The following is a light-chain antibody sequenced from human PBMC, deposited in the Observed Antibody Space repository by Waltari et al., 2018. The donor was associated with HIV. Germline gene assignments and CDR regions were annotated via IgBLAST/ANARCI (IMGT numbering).Light chain of an antibody. CDR2: DVS. V-gene: IGLV2-11*01. CDR1: SSDVGGYDY. J-gene: IGLJ2*01. Sequence: QSALTQPRSVSGSPGQSVTISCTGTSSDVGGYDYVSWYQQHPGEAPKLIIYDVSKRPSGVPDRFSGAKSGNTASLTISGLQAEDEDDYYCCSYAGSDTFVLFGGGTKVTVL. CDR3: CSYAGSDTFVL.